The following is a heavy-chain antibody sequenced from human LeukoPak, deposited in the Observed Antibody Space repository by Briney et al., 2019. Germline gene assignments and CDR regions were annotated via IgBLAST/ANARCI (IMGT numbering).Heavy chain of an antibody. CDR2: ISGSGGAGT. V-gene: IGHV3-23*01. CDR1: GFTFSSYA. D-gene: IGHD5-18*01. Sequence: HPGGSLRLSCAGSGFTFSSYAMSWVRQAPGKGLEWVSTISGSGGAGTYYADSVKGRFTVSRDNSRNTLYLPMNSLRAEDTAVYYCAKQRGGYSYGYVDYWGQGTLVTVSS. CDR3: AKQRGGYSYGYVDY. J-gene: IGHJ4*02.